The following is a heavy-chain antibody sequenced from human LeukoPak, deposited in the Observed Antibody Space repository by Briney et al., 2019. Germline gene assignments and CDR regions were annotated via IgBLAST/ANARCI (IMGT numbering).Heavy chain of an antibody. D-gene: IGHD3-10*01. J-gene: IGHJ4*02. CDR2: INPNNGGT. CDR1: GYIFTGYY. CDR3: ARVVDYYGSGTYYSDFDY. V-gene: IGHV1-2*02. Sequence: ASVKVSCKASGYIFTGYYIHWVRQAPGQGLEWMGWINPNNGGTKYAQKFQGRVTMTRDTSISTVYMELSSLRSDDTAVYYCARVVDYYGSGTYYSDFDYWGQGTLVAVSS.